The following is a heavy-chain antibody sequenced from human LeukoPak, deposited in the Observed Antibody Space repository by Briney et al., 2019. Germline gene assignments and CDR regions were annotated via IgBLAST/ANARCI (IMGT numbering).Heavy chain of an antibody. CDR2: ISWNSGSI. J-gene: IGHJ4*02. Sequence: PGRSLRLSCAASGFTFDVYAMHWVRQAPGKGLEWVSGISWNSGSIGYADSVKGRFTISRDNAKNSLYLQMNSLRAEDTALYYCAKVGTDLRIDYWGQGTLVTVSS. V-gene: IGHV3-9*01. CDR1: GFTFDVYA. CDR3: AKVGTDLRIDY.